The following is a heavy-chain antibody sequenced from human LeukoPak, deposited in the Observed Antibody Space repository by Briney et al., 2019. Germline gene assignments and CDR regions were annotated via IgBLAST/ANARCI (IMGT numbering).Heavy chain of an antibody. CDR2: FDPEDGET. D-gene: IGHD3-10*01. J-gene: IGHJ3*02. V-gene: IGHV1-24*01. CDR1: GSTLTELS. CDR3: ARERITMVRGVVAFDI. Sequence: ASVKVSCKVSGSTLTELSMHWVRQAPGKGLEWMGGFDPEDGETIYAQKFQGRVTMTEDTSTDTAYMELSSLRSEDTAVYYCARERITMVRGVVAFDIWGQGTMVTVSS.